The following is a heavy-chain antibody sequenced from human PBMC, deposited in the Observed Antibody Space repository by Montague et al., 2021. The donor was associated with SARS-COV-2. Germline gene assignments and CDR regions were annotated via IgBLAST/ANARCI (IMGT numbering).Heavy chain of an antibody. Sequence: SETLSLTCAVSGGSISIDNYSWSWIRQPPGKGLEWIGYIYHSGNTKYNPSLKSRVSISVDTSKNQFSLRLSSVTAADTAVYYCAREYRIELWQTNWYFGLWGRGTLVTVSS. CDR3: AREYRIELWQTNWYFGL. V-gene: IGHV4-61*01. D-gene: IGHD5-18*01. CDR1: GGSISIDNYS. CDR2: IYHSGNT. J-gene: IGHJ2*01.